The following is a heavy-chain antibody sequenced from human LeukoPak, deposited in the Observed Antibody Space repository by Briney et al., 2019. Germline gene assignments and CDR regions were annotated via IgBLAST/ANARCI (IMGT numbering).Heavy chain of an antibody. V-gene: IGHV1-2*02. CDR3: ARGNTDFWSGPDY. D-gene: IGHD3-3*01. CDR2: INPKTGGT. J-gene: IGHJ4*02. Sequence: ASVKVSCKASGYTFTGYYMFWVRQAPGQGLEWMGWINPKTGGTNYAQKFQGRVTMTRDTSISTAYMELTRLTSDDTAVYYCARGNTDFWSGPDYWGLGTLVTVSS. CDR1: GYTFTGYY.